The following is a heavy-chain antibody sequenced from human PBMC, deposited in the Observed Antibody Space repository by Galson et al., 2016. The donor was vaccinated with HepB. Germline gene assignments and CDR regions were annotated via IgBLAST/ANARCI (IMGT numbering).Heavy chain of an antibody. CDR1: GFAFSSYW. CDR2: LNTDGRTT. J-gene: IGHJ4*02. D-gene: IGHD2-15*01. CDR3: ASQWVAVDY. V-gene: IGHV3-74*01. Sequence: SLRLSCAASGFAFSSYWMHWVRQVPGKGLVWVSRLNTDGRTTNYADSVKGRFPISRENAKNTLYLQMNSLRVEDTAVYYCASQWVAVDYWGRGTLATVSS.